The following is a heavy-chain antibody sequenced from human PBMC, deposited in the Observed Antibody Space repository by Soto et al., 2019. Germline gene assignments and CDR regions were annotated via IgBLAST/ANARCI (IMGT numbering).Heavy chain of an antibody. D-gene: IGHD1-1*01. J-gene: IGHJ6*02. Sequence: VQLVQYGAEVKKPGSSVKLSCKASGGTFNRYTISWVRQAPGQGLEWMGGIIPIFGTANYAQKFQGRVAMIADESTSAAYMELRSLRAEDTAVYYCALWGFRDGNNSKYNYSGMDVWGQGTTVTVSS. CDR2: IIPIFGTA. CDR3: ALWGFRDGNNSKYNYSGMDV. V-gene: IGHV1-69*01. CDR1: GGTFNRYT.